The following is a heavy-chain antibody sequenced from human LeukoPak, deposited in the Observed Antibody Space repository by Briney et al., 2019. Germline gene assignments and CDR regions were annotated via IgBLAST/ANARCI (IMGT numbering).Heavy chain of an antibody. D-gene: IGHD6-13*01. CDR3: ASGRYSSSWYMRGWFDP. V-gene: IGHV4-34*01. Sequence: SETLSLTCAVYGGSFSGYYWSWIRQPPGKGLEWIGEINHSGSTNYNPSLKSRVTISVDTSKNQFSLKLSSVTAADTAVYYCASGRYSSSWYMRGWFDPWSQGTLVTVSS. J-gene: IGHJ5*02. CDR1: GGSFSGYY. CDR2: INHSGST.